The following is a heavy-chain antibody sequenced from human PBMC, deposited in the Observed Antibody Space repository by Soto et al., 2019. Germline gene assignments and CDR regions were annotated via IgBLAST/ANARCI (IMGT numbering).Heavy chain of an antibody. Sequence: SVKVSCKASGGTFSSYAISWVRQAPGQGLEWMGGIIPIFGTANYAQKFQGRVTITADESTSTAYMELSSLRSEDTAVYYCARVPYSGSYRALSYWGQGTLVTVSS. CDR2: IIPIFGTA. J-gene: IGHJ4*02. CDR1: GGTFSSYA. D-gene: IGHD1-26*01. CDR3: ARVPYSGSYRALSY. V-gene: IGHV1-69*13.